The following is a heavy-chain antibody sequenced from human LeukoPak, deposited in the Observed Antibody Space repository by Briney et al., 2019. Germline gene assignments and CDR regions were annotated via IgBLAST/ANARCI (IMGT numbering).Heavy chain of an antibody. CDR3: ARRFDL. CDR2: SSGSSAI. CDR1: GFTFSTYD. V-gene: IGHV3-69-1*02. J-gene: IGHJ5*02. Sequence: PGGSLRLSCAASGFTFSTYDMNWVRQAPGKGLEWDSCSSGSSAISYADSVKGRFTISRDNAKNSLYLQMNSLRVEDTAVYYCARRFDLWGQGTLVTVSS.